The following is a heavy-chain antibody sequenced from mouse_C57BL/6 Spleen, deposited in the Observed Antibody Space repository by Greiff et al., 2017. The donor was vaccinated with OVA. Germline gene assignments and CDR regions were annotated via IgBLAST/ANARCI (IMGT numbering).Heavy chain of an antibody. D-gene: IGHD1-1*01. CDR2: IDPEDGET. V-gene: IGHV14-2*01. Sequence: VQLQQSGAELVKPGASVKLSCTASGFNIKDYYMHWVKQRTEQGLEWIGRIDPEDGETKYAPQFQGKATITADTSSNTAYLQLSSLTSEDTAVYYCASYGSSLYYAMDYWGQGTSVTVSS. CDR1: GFNIKDYY. CDR3: ASYGSSLYYAMDY. J-gene: IGHJ4*01.